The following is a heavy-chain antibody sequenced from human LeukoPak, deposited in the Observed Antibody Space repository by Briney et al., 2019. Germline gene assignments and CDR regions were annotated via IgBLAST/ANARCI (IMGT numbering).Heavy chain of an antibody. J-gene: IGHJ4*02. D-gene: IGHD2-21*02. CDR1: GFTFSIDA. CDR3: AKLLTVVTAIPPSDS. V-gene: IGHV3-23*01. CDR2: ISGSGGST. Sequence: PGGSLRLSCAASGFTFSIDAMSWGRQAPGKRLEWGSAISGSGGSTYYADSVKGRFTISRDNSKNRRYLQMNRLRAEATAVSYCAKLLTVVTAIPPSDSWGQGTLVTVSS.